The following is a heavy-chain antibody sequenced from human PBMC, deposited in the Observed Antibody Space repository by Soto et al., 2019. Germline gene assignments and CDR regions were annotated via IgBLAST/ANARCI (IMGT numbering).Heavy chain of an antibody. J-gene: IGHJ4*02. CDR2: IKSDGSER. CDR1: GFTFSTYY. Sequence: GGSLRLSCAASGFTFSTYYMMWVRQAPGKGLEWVANIKSDGSERHYVDSVKGRFTISRDNAKNSLYLQMDSLRVEDTAVYYCANRHLNWGQGTMVTVSS. V-gene: IGHV3-7*01. CDR3: ANRHLN.